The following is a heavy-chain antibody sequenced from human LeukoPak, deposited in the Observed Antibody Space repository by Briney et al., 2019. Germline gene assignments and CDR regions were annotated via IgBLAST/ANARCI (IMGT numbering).Heavy chain of an antibody. CDR3: ARDADTAMVFDY. Sequence: PGGSLRLSCAASGFTFSSYSMNWVRQAPGKGLEWVSSISSSSSYIYYADSVKGRFTISRDNAKNSLYLQMNSLRAEDTAVYYRARDADTAMVFDYWGQGTLVTVSS. D-gene: IGHD5-18*01. J-gene: IGHJ4*02. CDR2: ISSSSSYI. CDR1: GFTFSSYS. V-gene: IGHV3-21*01.